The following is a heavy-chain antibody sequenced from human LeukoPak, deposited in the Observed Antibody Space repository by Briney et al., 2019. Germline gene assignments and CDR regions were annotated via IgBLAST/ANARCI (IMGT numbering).Heavy chain of an antibody. J-gene: IGHJ4*02. CDR3: AKAAAAPGFDF. V-gene: IGHV3-23*01. CDR1: GFTSSSYA. CDR2: VSGSGDRM. D-gene: IGHD6-13*01. Sequence: GGSLRLSCAASGFTSSSYALNWVRQARGKGLEWVATVSGSGDRMYHADSVKGQLTISRDNSKNTIYLQMNSLRAEDTALYYCAKAAAAPGFDFWGQGTLVTVSS.